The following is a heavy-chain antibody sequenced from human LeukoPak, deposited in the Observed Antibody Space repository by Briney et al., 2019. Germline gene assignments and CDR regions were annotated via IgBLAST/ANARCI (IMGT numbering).Heavy chain of an antibody. CDR2: ISADATGT. V-gene: IGHV3-23*01. CDR1: GFTFTNYA. Sequence: PGGSLRLSCAASGFTFTNYAMSWVRHAPGKGLEWVSIISADATGTYYADSLRGRFAISRDNSKNTLYLQVNSLRAEDTAVYYCAKTPHRLSSEIDHWGQGTLVTVSS. J-gene: IGHJ4*02. D-gene: IGHD6-6*01. CDR3: AKTPHRLSSEIDH.